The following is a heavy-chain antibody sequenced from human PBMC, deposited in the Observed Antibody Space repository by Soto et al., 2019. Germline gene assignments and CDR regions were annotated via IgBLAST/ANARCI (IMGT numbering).Heavy chain of an antibody. CDR1: GYTFTNYG. Sequence: QVLLVQSGAEVKKPGASVKVSCKASGYTFTNYGIGWVRQAPGQGLEWMGWISPNNGNTNYAQKVQGRVTMTTDTSTTTAYMEVRSLRSDDTAVYYCARRADCVSTSCYLSNYYGMDVWGQGPTVTVSS. J-gene: IGHJ6*02. CDR2: ISPNNGNT. V-gene: IGHV1-18*01. CDR3: ARRADCVSTSCYLSNYYGMDV. D-gene: IGHD2-2*01.